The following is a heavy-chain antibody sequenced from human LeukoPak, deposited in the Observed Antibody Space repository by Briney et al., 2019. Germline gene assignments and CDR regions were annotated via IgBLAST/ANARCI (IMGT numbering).Heavy chain of an antibody. CDR3: ARAKSLPIYYYDSSGYYYYDY. CDR1: GFTVSSNY. Sequence: PGGSLRLSCAASGFTVSSNYMSWVRQAPGKGLEWVSVIYNCGSTYYADSVKGRFTISRDNAKNSLYLQMNSLRAEDTAVYYCARAKSLPIYYYDSSGYYYYDYWGQGTLVTVSS. CDR2: IYNCGST. J-gene: IGHJ4*02. V-gene: IGHV3-53*01. D-gene: IGHD3-22*01.